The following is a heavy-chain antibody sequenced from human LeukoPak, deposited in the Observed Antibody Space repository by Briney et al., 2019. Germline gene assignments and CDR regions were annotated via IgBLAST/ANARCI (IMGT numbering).Heavy chain of an antibody. J-gene: IGHJ4*02. CDR3: ARDRDYYGSGSYYNAVDY. CDR2: INPNSGGT. Sequence: ASVKVSCXASGYTFTGYYMHWVRQAPGQGLEWMGRINPNSGGTNYAQKFQGRVTMTRDTSISTAYMELSRLRSDDTAVYYCARDRDYYGSGSYYNAVDYWGQGTLVTVSS. CDR1: GYTFTGYY. V-gene: IGHV1-2*06. D-gene: IGHD3-10*01.